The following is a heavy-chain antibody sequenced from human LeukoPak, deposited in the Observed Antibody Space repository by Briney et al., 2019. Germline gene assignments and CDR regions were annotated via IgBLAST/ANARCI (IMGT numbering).Heavy chain of an antibody. V-gene: IGHV3-11*01. CDR2: ISSSGSTI. Sequence: PGGSLRLSCAASGFTVSSNYMSWIRQAPGKGLEWVSYISSSGSTIYYADSVKGRFTISRDNAKNSLYLQMNSLRAEDTAVYYCARDHYDSSGYYDDAFDIWGQGTMVTVSS. CDR3: ARDHYDSSGYYDDAFDI. D-gene: IGHD3-22*01. J-gene: IGHJ3*02. CDR1: GFTVSSNY.